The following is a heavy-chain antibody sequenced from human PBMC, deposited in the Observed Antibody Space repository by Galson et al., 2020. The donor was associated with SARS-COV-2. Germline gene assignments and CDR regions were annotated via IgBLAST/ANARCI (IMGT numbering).Heavy chain of an antibody. J-gene: IGHJ2*01. CDR1: GYSFTSYW. CDR3: ARHDFYYDSSGYVNWYFDL. Sequence: KIGESLKISCKGSGYSFTSYWISWVRQMPGKGLEWMGRIDPSDSYTHYSPSFQGHVTISADKSISTAYLQWSSLKASDTAMYYCARHDFYYDSSGYVNWYFDLWGRGTLVTVSS. V-gene: IGHV5-10-1*01. CDR2: IDPSDSYT. D-gene: IGHD3-22*01.